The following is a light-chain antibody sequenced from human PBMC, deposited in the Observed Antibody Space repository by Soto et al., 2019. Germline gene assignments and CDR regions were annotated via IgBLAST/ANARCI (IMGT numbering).Light chain of an antibody. V-gene: IGLV2-14*03. Sequence: QAVVTQPASVSGSPGQSITISCTGTSIDVGGYKYVSWYQQYPGQAPKLIIYDVDIRPSGVSNRFSGSKSGNTASLTISGLQAEDEADYYCNSYRSTSTRYVFGTGTKLTVL. CDR3: NSYRSTSTRYV. J-gene: IGLJ1*01. CDR1: SIDVGGYKY. CDR2: DVD.